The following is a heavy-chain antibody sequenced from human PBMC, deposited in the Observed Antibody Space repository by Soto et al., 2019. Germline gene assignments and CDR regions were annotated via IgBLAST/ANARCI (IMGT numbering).Heavy chain of an antibody. CDR2: IYPGHSDT. Sequence: EVQLVQSGEQVKKTGESLKISCQGSGYSFTTYWIAWVRQMPGKGLEWMGLIYPGHSDTRYNPSFQGQVTISADKSINTAYLQWSSLEASDTAIYYCARQPYCGADCSSFFDYWGQGTLLSVSS. D-gene: IGHD2-21*02. CDR3: ARQPYCGADCSSFFDY. V-gene: IGHV5-51*01. J-gene: IGHJ4*02. CDR1: GYSFTTYW.